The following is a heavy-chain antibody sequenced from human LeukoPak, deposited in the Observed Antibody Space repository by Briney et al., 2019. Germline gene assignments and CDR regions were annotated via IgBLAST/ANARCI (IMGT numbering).Heavy chain of an antibody. V-gene: IGHV4-61*01. J-gene: IGHJ4*02. Sequence: SETLSLTCTVSGGSVSSGSYYWSWIRQPPGKGLEWIGYIYYSGGTHYNPSLKSRVTMLVDTSKNQFSLKLTAVTAADTAVYYCARETPGAGHIDYWGQGSLVTVSS. CDR3: ARETPGAGHIDY. D-gene: IGHD7-27*01. CDR1: GGSVSSGSYY. CDR2: IYYSGGT.